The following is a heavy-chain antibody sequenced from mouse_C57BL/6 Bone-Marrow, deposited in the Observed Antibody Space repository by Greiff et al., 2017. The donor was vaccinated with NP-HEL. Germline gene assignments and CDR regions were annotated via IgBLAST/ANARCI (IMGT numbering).Heavy chain of an antibody. CDR2: IYPGSGNT. V-gene: IGHV1-66*01. CDR1: GYSFTSYY. Sequence: VKLMESGPEPVKPGASVKISCKASGYSFTSYYIHWVKQRPGQGLEWIGWIYPGSGNTKYNEKFKGKATLTADTSSSTAYMQLSSLTSEDSAVYYCARGMGRRYFDYWGQGTTLTVSS. J-gene: IGHJ2*01. CDR3: ARGMGRRYFDY. D-gene: IGHD4-1*01.